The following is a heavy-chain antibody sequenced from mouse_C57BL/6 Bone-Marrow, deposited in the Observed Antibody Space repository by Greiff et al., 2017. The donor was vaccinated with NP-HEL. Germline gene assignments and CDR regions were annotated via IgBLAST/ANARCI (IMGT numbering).Heavy chain of an antibody. CDR3: ARDCYGSSYDWCFDV. CDR2: INYDGSST. D-gene: IGHD1-1*01. J-gene: IGHJ1*03. CDR1: GYTFSDYY. V-gene: IGHV5-16*01. Sequence: EVKLVESAGGLVQPGSSMKLSCTASGYTFSDYYMAWVRQVPEKGLEWVAYINYDGSSTYYLDSLKSRFITSRDNAENMLYLQMSSLESEDTATYYCARDCYGSSYDWCFDVGGTGTTVTVSS.